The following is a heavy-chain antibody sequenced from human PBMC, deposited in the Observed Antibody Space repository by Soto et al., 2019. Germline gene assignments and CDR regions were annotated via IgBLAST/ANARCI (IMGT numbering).Heavy chain of an antibody. Sequence: SVKVSCKASGGTFSSCAISWVRQAPGQGLEWMGGIIPIFGTANYAQKFQGRVMITADESTSTAYMELSSLRSEDTAVYYCARDSTGIAAPKTTGPHYFDYWGQGTLVTVSS. CDR3: ARDSTGIAAPKTTGPHYFDY. CDR2: IIPIFGTA. V-gene: IGHV1-69*13. CDR1: GGTFSSCA. D-gene: IGHD6-13*01. J-gene: IGHJ4*02.